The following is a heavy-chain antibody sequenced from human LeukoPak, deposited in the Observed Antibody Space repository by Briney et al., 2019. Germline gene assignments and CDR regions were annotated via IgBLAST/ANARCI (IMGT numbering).Heavy chain of an antibody. J-gene: IGHJ6*03. D-gene: IGHD3-3*01. CDR2: IRYDGSNK. CDR1: GFTFSSYG. V-gene: IGHV3-30*02. Sequence: GGSLRLSCAASGFTFSSYGMHWVRQAPGKGLEWVAFIRYDGSNKYYADSVKGRFTISRDNSKNTLYLQMNSLRAEDTAVYYCAKRGAYYDLGYYMDVWGKGTTVTVSS. CDR3: AKRGAYYDLGYYMDV.